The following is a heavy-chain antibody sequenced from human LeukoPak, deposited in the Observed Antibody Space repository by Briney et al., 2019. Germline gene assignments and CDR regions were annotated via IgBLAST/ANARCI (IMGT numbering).Heavy chain of an antibody. CDR2: ISYSGST. D-gene: IGHD2-8*01. V-gene: IGHV4-39*07. CDR3: AGLGVMVLVYQFEY. J-gene: IGHJ4*02. CDR1: GGSITSSKYF. Sequence: SETLSLTCAVSGGSITSSKYFWGWIRQPPGKELELIGIISYSGSTDYNPSLKSRVTISTDTSTNQFSLKLTSVTAADTAVYYCAGLGVMVLVYQFEYWGRGTPVSVSS.